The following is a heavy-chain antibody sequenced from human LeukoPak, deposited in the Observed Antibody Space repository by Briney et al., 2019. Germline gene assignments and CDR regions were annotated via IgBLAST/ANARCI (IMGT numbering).Heavy chain of an antibody. CDR2: IYYSGST. V-gene: IGHV4-59*01. CDR3: DY. CDR1: GGSISTSY. J-gene: IGHJ4*02. Sequence: SSETLSLTCTVSGGSISTSYWSWIRQPPGKGLEWIGYIYYSGSTNYNPSLKSRVTISVDTSKNQFYTAVYYCPIAVAGRYYFDYWGQGTLVTVSS. D-gene: IGHD6-19*01.